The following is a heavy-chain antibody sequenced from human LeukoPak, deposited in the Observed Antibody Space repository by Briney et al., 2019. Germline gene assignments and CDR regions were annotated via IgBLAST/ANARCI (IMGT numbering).Heavy chain of an antibody. J-gene: IGHJ6*04. D-gene: IGHD3-10*01. Sequence: ASVKVSCKASGGTFSSYAISWVRQAPGQGLEWMGGIIPIFGTANYAQKFQGRVTITADKSTSTAYMELSSLRSEDTAVYYCAGGMYYYGSGSYYRKRYYYYGMDVWGKGTTVTVSS. CDR2: IIPIFGTA. CDR1: GGTFSSYA. CDR3: AGGMYYYGSGSYYRKRYYYYGMDV. V-gene: IGHV1-69*06.